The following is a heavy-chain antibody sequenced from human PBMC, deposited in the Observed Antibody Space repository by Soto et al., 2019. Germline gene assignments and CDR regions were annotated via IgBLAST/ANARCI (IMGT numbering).Heavy chain of an antibody. Sequence: GGSLRLSCSAPGFIFRSYTMYWVRQAPGKGLEYVSAISSNGGSTYDADSVKDRFIISRDNSKNTLYLQMRGLRAEDTAVYYCAKGGYSYAYSAFDIWGQGTMVTVSS. V-gene: IGHV3-64D*06. CDR3: AKGGYSYAYSAFDI. CDR1: GFIFRSYT. J-gene: IGHJ3*02. D-gene: IGHD3-16*01. CDR2: ISSNGGST.